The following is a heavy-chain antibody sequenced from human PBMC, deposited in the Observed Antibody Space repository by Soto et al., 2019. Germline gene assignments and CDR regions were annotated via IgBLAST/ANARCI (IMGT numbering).Heavy chain of an antibody. D-gene: IGHD3-22*01. Sequence: EVQLLESGGGLVQPGGSLRLSCAASGITISNYPMSWVRQAPGKGLDWVSGISGSGDRTYYADSAKGRFTISKDISRNSLSLQLDSLGVEGTAGYFCVKDDGGYPSTAPHWGQGTLVTVSS. V-gene: IGHV3-23*01. CDR1: GITISNYP. CDR2: ISGSGDRT. J-gene: IGHJ4*02. CDR3: VKDDGGYPSTAPH.